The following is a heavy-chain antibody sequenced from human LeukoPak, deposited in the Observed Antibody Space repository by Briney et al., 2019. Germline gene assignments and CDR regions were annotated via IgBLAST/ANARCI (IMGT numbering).Heavy chain of an antibody. J-gene: IGHJ4*02. D-gene: IGHD3-3*01. CDR3: ARDLRFYDY. CDR1: GFTFSSYW. Sequence: GGSLRLSCTASGFTFSSYWMSWVRRAPGKGLEWVANIKQDGSEKYYVDSVKGQFTISRDNAKSSLYLQMNSLRAEDTAVYYCARDLRFYDYWGQGTLVTVSS. V-gene: IGHV3-7*01. CDR2: IKQDGSEK.